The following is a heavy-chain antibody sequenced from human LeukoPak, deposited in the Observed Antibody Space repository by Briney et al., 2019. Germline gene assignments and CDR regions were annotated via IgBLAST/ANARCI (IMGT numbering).Heavy chain of an antibody. J-gene: IGHJ4*02. CDR1: DYPFTSYG. Sequence: ASVKVSCKASDYPFTSYGITWVRQAPGQGLEWMGWINPNSGGTNYAQKFQGRVTMTRDTSISTAYMELSRLRSDDTAVYYCARGINYDILTGYYYWGQGTLVTVSS. CDR3: ARGINYDILTGYYY. D-gene: IGHD3-9*01. CDR2: INPNSGGT. V-gene: IGHV1-2*02.